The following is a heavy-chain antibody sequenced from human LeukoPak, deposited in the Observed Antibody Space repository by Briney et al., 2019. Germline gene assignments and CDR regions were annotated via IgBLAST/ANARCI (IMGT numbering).Heavy chain of an antibody. CDR3: ARDVRIDI. J-gene: IGHJ3*02. CDR1: GFTFTSYA. CDR2: IWYDGSNK. V-gene: IGHV3-33*01. Sequence: GGSLRLSCAASGFTFTSYAMHWVRQAPGKGLEWVAVIWYDGSNKYYEDSVKGRFTISRDNSKNMVYLQMNSPRAEDTAVYYCARDVRIDIWGQGTMVTVSS.